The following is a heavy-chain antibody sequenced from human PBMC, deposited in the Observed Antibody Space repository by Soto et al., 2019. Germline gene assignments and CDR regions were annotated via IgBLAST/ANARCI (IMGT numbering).Heavy chain of an antibody. Sequence: QVQLVQSGAEVKKPGASVKVSCKASGYTFTTYYMHWVRQAPGQGLEWMGIIIPSGGSTSYSQKFQGRVTMTRDTSTSTVFLELSSLTSDDTVVYYCASSSLVGSSSYFDYWGQGTLVSVSS. CDR2: IIPSGGST. J-gene: IGHJ4*02. D-gene: IGHD3-10*01. CDR1: GYTFTTYY. V-gene: IGHV1-46*01. CDR3: ASSSLVGSSSYFDY.